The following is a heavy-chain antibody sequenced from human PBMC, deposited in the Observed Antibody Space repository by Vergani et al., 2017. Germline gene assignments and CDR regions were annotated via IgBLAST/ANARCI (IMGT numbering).Heavy chain of an antibody. D-gene: IGHD5-12*01. V-gene: IGHV3-21*01. CDR2: ISSSSSYI. J-gene: IGHJ4*02. Sequence: EVQLLESGGGLVQPGGSLRLSCVASGITFSSHAMSWVRQAPGKGLGWVSSISSSSSYIYYADSVKGRFTISRDNAKNSLYLQMNSLRAEDTAVYYCARDVGYGSYWGQGTLVTVSS. CDR3: ARDVGYGSY. CDR1: GITFSSHA.